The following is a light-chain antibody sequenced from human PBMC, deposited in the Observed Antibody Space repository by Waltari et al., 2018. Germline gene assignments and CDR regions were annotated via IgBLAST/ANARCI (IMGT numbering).Light chain of an antibody. V-gene: IGLV3-21*04. J-gene: IGLJ2*01. CDR2: YEN. CDR3: QVWDTGSDQVV. CDR1: NIGSKS. Sequence: SYVLTQPPSVSVAPGETANIICGGDNIGSKSVHWYHQKPGQAPVRVIYYENDRPAGIPARFSGSNSGNTATLTIARVEAGDEADYFCQVWDTGSDQVVFGGGTKLSVL.